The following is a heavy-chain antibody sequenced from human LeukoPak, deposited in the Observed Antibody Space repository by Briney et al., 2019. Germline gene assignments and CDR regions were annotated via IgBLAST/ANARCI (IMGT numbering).Heavy chain of an antibody. Sequence: TPSETLSLTRTVSGGSISSYYWSWIRQPPGKGLEWIGYIYYSGSTNYNPSLKSRVTMSVDTSKNQFSLKLSSVTAADTAVYYCARGGVWRQQLAWVGHNWFDPWGQGTLVTVSS. J-gene: IGHJ5*02. D-gene: IGHD6-13*01. CDR1: GGSISSYY. CDR2: IYYSGST. V-gene: IGHV4-59*12. CDR3: ARGGVWRQQLAWVGHNWFDP.